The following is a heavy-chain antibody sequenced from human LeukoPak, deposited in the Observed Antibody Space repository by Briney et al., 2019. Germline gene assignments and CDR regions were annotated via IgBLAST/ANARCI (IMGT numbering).Heavy chain of an antibody. Sequence: GGSLRLSCAASGFTFSSYAMHWVRQAPGKGLEYVSAISSNGGSTSYANSVKGRFTISRDNSKNTLYLQMGSLRAEDTAVYYCVKDRYSGYAQPYYFDYWGQGTLVTVSS. CDR3: VKDRYSGYAQPYYFDY. CDR1: GFTFSSYA. V-gene: IGHV3-64*01. J-gene: IGHJ4*02. CDR2: ISSNGGST. D-gene: IGHD5-12*01.